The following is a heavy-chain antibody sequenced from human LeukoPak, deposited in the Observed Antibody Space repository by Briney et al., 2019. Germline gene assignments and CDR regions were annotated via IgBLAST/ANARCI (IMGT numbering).Heavy chain of an antibody. CDR1: GGSFSGYY. V-gene: IGHV4-34*01. D-gene: IGHD6-13*01. Sequence: SETLSLTCAVYGGSFSGYYWSWIRQPPGKGLEWIGEINHSGSTNYNPSLKSRVTISVDTSKNQFSLKLSSVTAADTAVYYCARGHPPVWGSSWYYRVNYYYMDVWGKGTTVTVSS. CDR2: INHSGST. J-gene: IGHJ6*03. CDR3: ARGHPPVWGSSWYYRVNYYYMDV.